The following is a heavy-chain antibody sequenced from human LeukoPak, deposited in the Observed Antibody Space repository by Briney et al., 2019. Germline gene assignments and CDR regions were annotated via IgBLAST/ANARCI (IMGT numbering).Heavy chain of an antibody. V-gene: IGHV4-59*01. J-gene: IGHJ4*02. Sequence: SETLSLTCTVSGGSICSYYWSWIRQPPGKGLEWIGYIYYSGSTNYNPSLKSRVTISVDTSKNQFSLKLSSVTAADTAVYYCARAAAIRALSFDYWGQGTLVTVSS. D-gene: IGHD2-2*02. CDR1: GGSICSYY. CDR2: IYYSGST. CDR3: ARAAAIRALSFDY.